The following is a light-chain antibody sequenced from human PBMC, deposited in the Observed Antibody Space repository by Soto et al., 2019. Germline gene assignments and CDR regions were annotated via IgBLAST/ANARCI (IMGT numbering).Light chain of an antibody. Sequence: DIQVTQSPSSLSAFVGDRVTITCRASRSIGNYLNWYQQKPGKAPKLLIYSTSSLQSGVPSRFNGSGSGTDFTLTLSSLQPEDFATYFCQQSLSSPPTFGGGTKVEI. V-gene: IGKV1-39*01. CDR1: RSIGNY. CDR2: STS. CDR3: QQSLSSPPT. J-gene: IGKJ4*01.